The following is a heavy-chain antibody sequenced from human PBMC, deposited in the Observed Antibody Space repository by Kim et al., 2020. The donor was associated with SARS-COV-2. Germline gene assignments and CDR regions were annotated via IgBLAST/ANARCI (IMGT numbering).Heavy chain of an antibody. CDR1: GFTVSSKY. D-gene: IGHD6-13*01. Sequence: GGSLRLSCAASGFTVSSKYMTWVRQAPGKGLEWVSVIYSGGSTYYADSVKGRFTISRDNSKNTLFLQMNSLRAEDSAVYYCARSAADAYWYFDLWGRGTLVTVSS. CDR2: IYSGGST. J-gene: IGHJ2*01. CDR3: ARSAADAYWYFDL. V-gene: IGHV3-53*01.